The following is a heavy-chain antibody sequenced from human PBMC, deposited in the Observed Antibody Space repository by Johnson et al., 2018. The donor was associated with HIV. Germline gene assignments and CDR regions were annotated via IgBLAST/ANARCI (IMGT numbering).Heavy chain of an antibody. CDR2: IWSDGSNK. Sequence: QVQLVESGGGVVQPGRSVRLSCAASGFIFSSYGMHWVRQAPGKGLEWVAVIWSDGSNKYHADSVQGRFTISRDNSTNTLFLQMNSLTADDTAIYYCVRSPNWALGDIWGQGTMVTVSS. CDR1: GFIFSSYG. V-gene: IGHV3-30*19. J-gene: IGHJ3*02. CDR3: VRSPNWALGDI. D-gene: IGHD7-27*01.